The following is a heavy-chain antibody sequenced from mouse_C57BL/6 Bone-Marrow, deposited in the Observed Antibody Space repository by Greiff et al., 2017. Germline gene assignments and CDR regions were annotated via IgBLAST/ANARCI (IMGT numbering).Heavy chain of an antibody. D-gene: IGHD1-1*01. CDR2: INYDGSST. V-gene: IGHV5-16*01. CDR1: GFTFSDYY. J-gene: IGHJ2*01. CDR3: ARAPGPFTTVVATDY. Sequence: EVMLVESEGGLVQPGSSMKLSCTASGFTFSDYYMAWVRQVPEKGLEWVANINYDGSSTYYLDSLKSRFIISRDNAKNILYLQMSSLKSEDTTTYYCARAPGPFTTVVATDYGAKGTTLPVPS.